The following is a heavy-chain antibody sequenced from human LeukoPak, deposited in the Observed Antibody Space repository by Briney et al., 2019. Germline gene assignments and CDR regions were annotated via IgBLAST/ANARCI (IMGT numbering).Heavy chain of an antibody. V-gene: IGHV3-53*01. J-gene: IGHJ5*02. CDR3: ARGFGDYYDSSGYS. Sequence: GGSLRLSCAASGLTGSHNYVSWVRQAPGKGLEWVSAIHTSGDTCYADSVKGRFTISRDTSKNTLYLQINSLRVEDTAVYYCARGFGDYYDSSGYSWGQGTLVTVSS. CDR1: GLTGSHNY. D-gene: IGHD3-22*01. CDR2: IHTSGDT.